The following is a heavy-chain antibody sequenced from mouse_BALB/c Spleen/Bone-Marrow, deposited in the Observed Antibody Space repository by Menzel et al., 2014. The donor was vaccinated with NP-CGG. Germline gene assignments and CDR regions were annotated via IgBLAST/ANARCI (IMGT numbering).Heavy chain of an antibody. D-gene: IGHD2-4*01. V-gene: IGHV1-87*01. CDR1: GYTFTSYW. CDR2: IYPGDGDT. J-gene: IGHJ3*01. CDR3: ARWDDYDAWFAY. Sequence: VQGVESGAELARPGASVKLSCKASGYTFTSYWMQWVKQRPGQGLEWIGAIYPGDGDTRYTQKFKGKATLTADKSSSTAYMRLSSLASEDSAVYYCARWDDYDAWFAYWGQGTLVTVSA.